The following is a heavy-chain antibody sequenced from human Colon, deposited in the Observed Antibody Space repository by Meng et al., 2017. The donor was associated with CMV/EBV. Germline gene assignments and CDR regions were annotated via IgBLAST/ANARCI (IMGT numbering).Heavy chain of an antibody. CDR3: ARVDDDDGTGSSYRHLDH. D-gene: IGHD3-10*01. CDR1: RLTLTTNW. CDR2: IKEDGSER. V-gene: IGHV3-7*01. J-gene: IGHJ4*02. Sequence: GESLKISCAASRLTLTTNWMTWVRQAPGKGLEWVATIKEDGSERSYGDSVKGRFTISRDNARNSLYLQMNSLRAEDTAVYYCARVDDDDGTGSSYRHLDHWGQGTLVTVSS.